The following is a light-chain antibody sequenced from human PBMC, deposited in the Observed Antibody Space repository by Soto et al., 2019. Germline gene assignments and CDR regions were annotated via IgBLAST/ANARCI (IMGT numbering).Light chain of an antibody. CDR1: QGITTD. J-gene: IGKJ2*01. CDR3: LQYYSYPYT. V-gene: IGKV1-17*01. Sequence: DIQMTQSPSSLSASVGDRVTITCRASQGITTDFAWYQQKPGKAPKRLIYAAASLQSGVPSRFSGSGSGTEFALTFSSLQPEDFATYYCLQYYSYPYTFGQGTKLEIK. CDR2: AAA.